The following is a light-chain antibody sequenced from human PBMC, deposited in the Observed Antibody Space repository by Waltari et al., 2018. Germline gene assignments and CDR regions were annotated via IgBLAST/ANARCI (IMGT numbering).Light chain of an antibody. V-gene: IGKV2-30*02. CDR1: QSLVHSGGDTY. Sequence: DVVMTQSPLSLPVTLGQPASISCRSSQSLVHSGGDTYLNWFQQRPGQSPRRLIYKVSNRDSGVLDRFRGRGSGTDFTLKISRVEAEDVAVYYCMQATHWPGTFGQGTKVEIK. CDR3: MQATHWPGT. J-gene: IGKJ1*01. CDR2: KVS.